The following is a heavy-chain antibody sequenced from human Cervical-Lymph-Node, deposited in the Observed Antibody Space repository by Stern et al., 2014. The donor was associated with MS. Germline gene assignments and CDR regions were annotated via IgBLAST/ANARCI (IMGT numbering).Heavy chain of an antibody. J-gene: IGHJ6*02. D-gene: IGHD2-8*01. CDR1: GYTFTSYG. CDR3: ARDKMVYATHYYYYAMDV. Sequence: VQLVESGAEVKKPGASVKVSCKASGYTFTSYGISWVRQAPGQGLEWMGWISAYNGNTNYAQKLQGRVTMTTDTSTSTAYMELRSLRSDDTAVYYCARDKMVYATHYYYYAMDVWGQGTTVTVSS. CDR2: ISAYNGNT. V-gene: IGHV1-18*01.